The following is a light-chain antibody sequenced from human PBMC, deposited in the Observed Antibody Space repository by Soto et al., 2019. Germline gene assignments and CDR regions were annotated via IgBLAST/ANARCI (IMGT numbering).Light chain of an antibody. CDR2: DAS. CDR1: QSVSSN. V-gene: IGKV3D-11*03. CDR3: HQRNQ. J-gene: IGKJ5*01. Sequence: EIVMTQPPATLSVSPGESATLSCRASQSVSSNLAWYQQKPGRAPRLLIYDASSRATGIPDRFSGSGSGTDFTLAISSVEPEDFAMYYCHQRNQFGQGTRLEI.